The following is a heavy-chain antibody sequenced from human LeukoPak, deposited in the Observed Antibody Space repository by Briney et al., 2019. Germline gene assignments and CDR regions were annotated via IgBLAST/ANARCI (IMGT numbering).Heavy chain of an antibody. V-gene: IGHV3-23*01. CDR1: GFTFSNNA. CDR3: AKDPQGD. J-gene: IGHJ4*02. CDR2: ISGSGGST. Sequence: GGSLRLPCAASGFTFSNNAMSWVRQAPGKGLEWVSAISGSGGSTYYADSVKGRFSISRDNSKNTLYLQMNSLRAGDTAVYYCAKDPQGDWGQGTLVTVSS. D-gene: IGHD3-16*01.